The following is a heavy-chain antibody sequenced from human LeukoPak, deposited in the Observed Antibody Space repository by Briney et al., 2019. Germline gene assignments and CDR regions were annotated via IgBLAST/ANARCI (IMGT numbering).Heavy chain of an antibody. CDR2: IRYDGSNK. CDR1: GFTFSSYG. Sequence: PGGSLRLSCAASGFTFSSYGMHWVRQAPGKGLEWAAFIRYDGSNKYYAHSVKGRFTLSRNNSKNTLYLQMNSLRAEDTAVYYCAKSLYYYDSSGTLSWGHGALVSVSS. CDR3: AKSLYYYDSSGTLS. D-gene: IGHD3-22*01. V-gene: IGHV3-30*02. J-gene: IGHJ4*03.